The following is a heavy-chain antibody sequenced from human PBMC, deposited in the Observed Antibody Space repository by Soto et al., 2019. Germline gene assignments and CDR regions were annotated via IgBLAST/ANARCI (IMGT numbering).Heavy chain of an antibody. CDR3: ARDSYGYGGNSGTGYFDY. Sequence: ASVKVSCKASGCTFTSYYMHWVRQAPGQGLEWMGIINPSGGSTSYAQKFQGRVTMTRDTSTSTVYMELSSLRSEDTAVYYCARDSYGYGGNSGTGYFDYWGQGTLVTVSS. J-gene: IGHJ4*02. CDR1: GCTFTSYY. V-gene: IGHV1-46*01. D-gene: IGHD2-21*02. CDR2: INPSGGST.